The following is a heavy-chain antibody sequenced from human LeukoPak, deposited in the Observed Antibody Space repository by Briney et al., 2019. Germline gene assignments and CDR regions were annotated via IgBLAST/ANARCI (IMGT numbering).Heavy chain of an antibody. CDR3: ARAIAVAGTDS. CDR1: GFTFSSYW. V-gene: IGHV3-74*01. J-gene: IGHJ4*02. Sequence: GGSLRLSCAASGFTFSSYWMHWVRQAPGKGPVWLARINSDGYSFSYADSVKGRFTISRGNAKNTLYLQMNTLRAEDTAMYYCARAIAVAGTDSWGQGTLVTVSS. D-gene: IGHD6-19*01. CDR2: INSDGYSF.